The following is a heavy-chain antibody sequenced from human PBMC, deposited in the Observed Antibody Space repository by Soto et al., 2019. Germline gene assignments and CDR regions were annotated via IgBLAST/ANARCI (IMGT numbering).Heavy chain of an antibody. CDR2: LSDSGVSP. Sequence: QAGGSLRLSCAGSGFPFSSYAMIWVRQAPEKGLEWVSALSDSGVSPYYADSVKGRFTISRDNSKNTLYLQMDSLRVEDTALYYCAKMTSDSYGRNYGMDVWGQGTTVTVSS. J-gene: IGHJ6*02. CDR1: GFPFSSYA. D-gene: IGHD5-18*01. CDR3: AKMTSDSYGRNYGMDV. V-gene: IGHV3-23*01.